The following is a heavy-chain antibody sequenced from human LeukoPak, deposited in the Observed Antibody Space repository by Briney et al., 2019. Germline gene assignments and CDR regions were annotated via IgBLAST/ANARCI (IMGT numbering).Heavy chain of an antibody. CDR3: ARDSAAATGWFDP. CDR1: GFTFSSHA. J-gene: IGHJ5*02. D-gene: IGHD6-13*01. CDR2: ISYDGSNK. Sequence: GGSLRLSCAASGFTFSSHAMHWVSQAPGKGLEWVAVISYDGSNKYYADSVKDRFTISRDNSKNTLYLQMNSLRAEDTAVYYCARDSAAATGWFDPWGQGTLVTVSS. V-gene: IGHV3-30*01.